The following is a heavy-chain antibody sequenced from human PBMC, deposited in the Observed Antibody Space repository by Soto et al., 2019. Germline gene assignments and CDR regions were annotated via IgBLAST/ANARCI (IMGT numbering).Heavy chain of an antibody. CDR2: IYPGDSDT. V-gene: IGHV5-51*01. CDR3: PRRHHSGMDV. J-gene: IGHJ6*02. CDR1: EYSCTSYC. Sequence: SLTVSCQVAEYSCTSYCIGWVCQMPGKGLEWMGIIYPGDSDTRYSPSFQGQVTISADKSISTAYLQWSSLKASDTAMYYCPRRHHSGMDVWGQGTTVTVSS.